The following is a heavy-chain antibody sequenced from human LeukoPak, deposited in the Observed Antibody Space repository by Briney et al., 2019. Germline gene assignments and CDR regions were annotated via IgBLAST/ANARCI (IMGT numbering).Heavy chain of an antibody. CDR2: SYYSGST. D-gene: IGHD2-2*02. V-gene: IGHV4-39*07. CDR3: ATGRSGVVPPPILGLGPSAYSYAMDV. CDR1: GNSISSSSYY. J-gene: IGHJ6*04. Sequence: SETLSLTCTVSGNSISSSSYYWAWIRQPPGKGLEWIGSSYYSGSTYCNPSLKSRVTISLDTSKNQFSLKLSSVTAADTAVYYCATGRSGVVPPPILGLGPSAYSYAMDVWAKGPRSPSPQ.